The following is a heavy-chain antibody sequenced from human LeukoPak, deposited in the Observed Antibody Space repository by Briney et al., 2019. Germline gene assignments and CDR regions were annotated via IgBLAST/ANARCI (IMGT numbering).Heavy chain of an antibody. CDR2: MSGST. D-gene: IGHD3-22*01. V-gene: IGHV4-4*07. CDR3: ARDDSSRDDSGGYHY. J-gene: IGHJ4*02. CDR1: GDSINSYH. Sequence: PSETLSLTCTVSGDSINSYHWSWIRQPAGKGLEWIGRMSGSTKYNPSLRSRVAISMDNSKNQFSLKLKSVTAADTAVYYCARDDSSRDDSGGYHYWGQGTLVTISS.